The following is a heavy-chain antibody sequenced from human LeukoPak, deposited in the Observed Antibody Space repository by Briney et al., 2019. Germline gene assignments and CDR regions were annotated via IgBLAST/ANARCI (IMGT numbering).Heavy chain of an antibody. V-gene: IGHV1-18*01. CDR1: GYTFTSYG. CDR3: ARDERYYDSSGYPS. Sequence: ASVKVSCKASGYTFTSYGISWVRQAPGQGLEWMGWISAYNGNTNYAQKLQGRVIMTTDTSTSTAYMELRSLRSDDTAVYYCARDERYYDSSGYPSWGQGTMVTVSS. CDR2: ISAYNGNT. J-gene: IGHJ3*01. D-gene: IGHD3-22*01.